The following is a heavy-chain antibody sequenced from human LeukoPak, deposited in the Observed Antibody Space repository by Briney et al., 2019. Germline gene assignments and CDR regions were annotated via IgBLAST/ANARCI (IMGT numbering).Heavy chain of an antibody. V-gene: IGHV1-18*04. Sequence: GASVKVSCKAYGYTFTGYYMHWVRQAPGQGLEWMGWISAYNGNTNYAQKLQGRVTMTTDTSTSTAYMELRSLRSDDTAVYYCARDREARIVYDYWGQGTLVTVSS. D-gene: IGHD5-12*01. J-gene: IGHJ4*02. CDR2: ISAYNGNT. CDR1: GYTFTGYY. CDR3: ARDREARIVYDY.